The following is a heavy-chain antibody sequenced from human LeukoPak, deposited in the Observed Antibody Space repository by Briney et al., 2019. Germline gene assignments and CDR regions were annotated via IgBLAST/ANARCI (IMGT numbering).Heavy chain of an antibody. J-gene: IGHJ4*02. Sequence: SETLSLTCTVSGGSISSYYWSWIRQPPGKGLEWIEYIYTSGSTNYNPSLKSRVTISVDTSKNQFSLKLSSVTAADTAVYYCARAIGRGPFDYWGQGTLVTVSS. CDR2: IYTSGST. CDR3: ARAIGRGPFDY. V-gene: IGHV4-4*09. CDR1: GGSISSYY.